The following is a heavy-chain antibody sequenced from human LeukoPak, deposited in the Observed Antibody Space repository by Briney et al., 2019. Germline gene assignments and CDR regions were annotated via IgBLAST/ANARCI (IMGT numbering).Heavy chain of an antibody. D-gene: IGHD2-8*01. CDR3: AKNGVGYNWFDP. Sequence: SETLSLTCTVSGGSISSGGYSWSWIRQPPGRGLEWIGYISHSGNTNYNPSLKSRVTISVDTSRNQFSLKLSSVTAADTAVYYCAKNGVGYNWFDPWGQGTLVTVSS. CDR1: GGSISSGGYS. J-gene: IGHJ5*02. V-gene: IGHV4-30-2*01. CDR2: ISHSGNT.